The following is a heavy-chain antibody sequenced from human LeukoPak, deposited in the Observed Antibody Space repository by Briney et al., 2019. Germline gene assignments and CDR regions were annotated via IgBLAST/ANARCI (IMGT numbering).Heavy chain of an antibody. D-gene: IGHD3-22*01. CDR3: ARGPGMIVVVTDQCFDY. CDR1: GGSISSYY. J-gene: IGHJ4*02. CDR2: IYTSGST. Sequence: PSETLSLTCTVSGGSISSYYWSWIRQPAGKGLEWIGRIYTSGSTNYNPSLKSRVTMSVDTSKNQFSLKLSSVTAAYTAVYYCARGPGMIVVVTDQCFDYWGQGTLVTVSS. V-gene: IGHV4-4*07.